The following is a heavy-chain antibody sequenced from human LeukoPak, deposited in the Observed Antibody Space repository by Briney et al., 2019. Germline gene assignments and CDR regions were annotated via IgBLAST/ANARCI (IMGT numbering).Heavy chain of an antibody. V-gene: IGHV3-53*01. CDR2: IYSGGSI. J-gene: IGHJ4*02. Sequence: GGSLRLSCAASGFTVSSNYMSWVRQAPGKELEWGSVIYSGGSIYYADSVKGRFTISRDNSKNTLYLQMNSLRAEDTAVYYCARAGVRGSSTSWDFDYWGQGTLVTVSS. CDR1: GFTVSSNY. D-gene: IGHD2-2*01. CDR3: ARAGVRGSSTSWDFDY.